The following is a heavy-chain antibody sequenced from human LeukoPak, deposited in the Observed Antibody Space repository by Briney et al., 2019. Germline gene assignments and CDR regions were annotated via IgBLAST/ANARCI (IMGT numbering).Heavy chain of an antibody. CDR2: ISSSSSTI. D-gene: IGHD1-26*01. J-gene: IGHJ4*02. CDR1: GFTFSSYS. CDR3: ARDTNAPGWELRALSFDY. Sequence: QPGGSLRLSCAASGFTFSSYSMNWVRQAPGKGLEWVSYISSSSSTIYYADSVKGRFTISRDNAKNSLYLQMNSLRAEDTAVYYCARDTNAPGWELRALSFDYWGQGTLVTVSS. V-gene: IGHV3-48*01.